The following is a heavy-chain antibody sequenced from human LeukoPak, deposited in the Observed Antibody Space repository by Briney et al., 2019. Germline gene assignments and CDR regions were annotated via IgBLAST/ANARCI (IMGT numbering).Heavy chain of an antibody. CDR1: GDSISSYY. CDR2: IYPSGST. J-gene: IGHJ4*02. CDR3: ARASNPYDYVWGSYRQPKNFDY. V-gene: IGHV4-4*07. D-gene: IGHD3-16*02. Sequence: SETLSLTCTVSGDSISSYYWNWIRQPAGEGLEWIGRIYPSGSTNYNPSLRSRVSMSIDTSKRQFSLELSSVTAADTAVYYCARASNPYDYVWGSYRQPKNFDYWGQGTLVTVSS.